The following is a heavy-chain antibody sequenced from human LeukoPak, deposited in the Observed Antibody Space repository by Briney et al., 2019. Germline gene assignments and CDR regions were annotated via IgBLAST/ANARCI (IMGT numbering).Heavy chain of an antibody. Sequence: GASVKVSCKASGYTFTAYYMHWVRQAPGQVRQAPGQGLEWMGIINPSDGSTNYAQKFQGRVTMTRDTSTSTLYMELSSLRSEDTAVYYCARYSSGDYWGQGTLVTVSS. CDR3: ARYSSGDY. V-gene: IGHV1-46*01. CDR2: INPSDGST. J-gene: IGHJ4*02. CDR1: GYTFTAYY. D-gene: IGHD6-19*01.